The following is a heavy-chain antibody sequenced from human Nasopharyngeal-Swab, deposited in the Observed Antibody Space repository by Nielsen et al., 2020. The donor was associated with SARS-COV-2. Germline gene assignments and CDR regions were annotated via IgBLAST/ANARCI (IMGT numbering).Heavy chain of an antibody. CDR1: GGSISSGGYY. Sequence: LRLSCTVSGGSISSGGYYWSWIRQHPGKGLEWIGYIYYSGSTYYNPSLKSRVTISVDKSKNQFSLKLSSVTAADTAVYYCARVVVNPFDAFDIWGQGTMVTVSS. V-gene: IGHV4-31*03. CDR2: IYYSGST. J-gene: IGHJ3*02. CDR3: ARVVVNPFDAFDI. D-gene: IGHD3-22*01.